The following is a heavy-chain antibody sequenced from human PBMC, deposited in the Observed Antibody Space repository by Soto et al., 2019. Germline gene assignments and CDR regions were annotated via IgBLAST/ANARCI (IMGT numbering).Heavy chain of an antibody. D-gene: IGHD2-2*01. Sequence: ETLSLTCAVYGGSFSGYYWSWIRQPPGKGLEWIGEINHSGSTNYNPSLKSRVTISVDTSKNQFSLKLSSVTAADTAVYYCARGHCSSTSCYRYYYYYMDVWGKGTTVTVSS. V-gene: IGHV4-34*01. CDR2: INHSGST. J-gene: IGHJ6*03. CDR1: GGSFSGYY. CDR3: ARGHCSSTSCYRYYYYYMDV.